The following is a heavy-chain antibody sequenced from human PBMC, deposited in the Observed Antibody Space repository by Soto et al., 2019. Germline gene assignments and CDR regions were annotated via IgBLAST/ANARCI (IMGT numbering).Heavy chain of an antibody. CDR1: GFTFSSYS. J-gene: IGHJ4*02. CDR3: ARTNGAYSNYFDY. D-gene: IGHD2-8*01. CDR2: IGGSSGHI. Sequence: EVQLVESGGGLVKPGGSLRLSCAASGFTFSSYSMVWVRQAPEKGLEWVSSIGGSSGHIYYADSLKGRFTISRDHAKNSLYLQMNSLRVDDTAVYYCARTNGAYSNYFDYWGKGTLVTVSS. V-gene: IGHV3-21*01.